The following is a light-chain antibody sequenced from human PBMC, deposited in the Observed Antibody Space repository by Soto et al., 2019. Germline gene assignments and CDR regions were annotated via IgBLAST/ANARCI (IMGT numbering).Light chain of an antibody. J-gene: IGLJ3*02. Sequence: QSVLTQPRSVSGSPGQSFTISCTGTSSDVGGYNFVSWYQQHPGKAPKLMIYDVSKRPSGVPDRFSGSKSGNTASLTISGLQAEDEADYYCCSYAGGFTWVFGGGTKLTVL. CDR2: DVS. V-gene: IGLV2-11*01. CDR1: SSDVGGYNF. CDR3: CSYAGGFTWV.